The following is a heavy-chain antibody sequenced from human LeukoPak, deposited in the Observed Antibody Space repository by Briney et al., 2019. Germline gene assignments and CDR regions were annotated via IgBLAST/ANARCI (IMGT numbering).Heavy chain of an antibody. CDR3: ARDGGRIGWFYFDY. V-gene: IGHV4-4*07. CDR2: IYTSGST. Sequence: SETLSLTCTVSGGSISSYYWSWIRQPAGKGLEWIGRIYTSGSTNYNPSLKSRVTLSVDTPKNQFSLDLSSVTAADTAVYYCARDGGRIGWFYFDYWGQGTRVTVSS. CDR1: GGSISSYY. D-gene: IGHD6-19*01. J-gene: IGHJ4*02.